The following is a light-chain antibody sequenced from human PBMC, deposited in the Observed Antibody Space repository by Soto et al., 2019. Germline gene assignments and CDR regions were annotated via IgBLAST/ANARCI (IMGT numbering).Light chain of an antibody. CDR2: GAS. CDR1: QTVYNN. Sequence: EIVMTQSPATLSVSPGERAALSCRASQTVYNNLAWYQKKPGQAPRLLIYGASARATGIPARFSGSGSGTEFTLTVSRLQSEDFAVYYCQQYSNWPLTFGGGTKVEIK. J-gene: IGKJ4*01. CDR3: QQYSNWPLT. V-gene: IGKV3-15*01.